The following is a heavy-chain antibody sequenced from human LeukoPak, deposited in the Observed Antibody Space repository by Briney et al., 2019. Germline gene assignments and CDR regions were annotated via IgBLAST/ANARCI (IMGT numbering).Heavy chain of an antibody. J-gene: IGHJ4*02. CDR3: ARELRGYCSTTSCPFGY. Sequence: PGGSLRLSCAASGFTVSNKYMSWVRQAPGKGLEWVSVIYNDGRTYSADSVKGRFTISRDNSKNTLYLQMNSLRTEDTAVYYCARELRGYCSTTSCPFGYWGQGALDTVSS. CDR2: IYNDGRT. V-gene: IGHV3-66*02. CDR1: GFTVSNKY. D-gene: IGHD2-2*01.